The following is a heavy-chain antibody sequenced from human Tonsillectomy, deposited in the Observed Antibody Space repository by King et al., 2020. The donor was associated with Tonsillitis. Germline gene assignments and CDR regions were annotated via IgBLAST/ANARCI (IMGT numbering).Heavy chain of an antibody. CDR2: INPGNGNT. CDR3: ATQRWDSSSWYYYYGMDV. CDR1: GNTLTNYT. D-gene: IGHD6-13*01. Sequence: AQLVQSGAEVKKPGASVKVSCKASGNTLTNYTIHWVRQAPGQRLEWMGWINPGNGNTKYSQKFQGRVTISCDTSASKVYMELSSLRSEDTAVFYCATQRWDSSSWYYYYGMDVWGQGTTVIVSS. V-gene: IGHV1-3*01. J-gene: IGHJ6*02.